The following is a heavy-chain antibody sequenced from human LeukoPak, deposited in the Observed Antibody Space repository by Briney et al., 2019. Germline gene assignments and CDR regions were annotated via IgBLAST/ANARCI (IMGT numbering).Heavy chain of an antibody. J-gene: IGHJ4*02. CDR1: GFTFSSHW. D-gene: IGHD3-22*01. CDR2: INRDGSNT. Sequence: PGGSLRLSCAASGFTFSSHWMHWVRQAPGKGLVWVSRINRDGSNTNYADSAKGRFTISRDNAKNSAFLQMNSLRAEDTAVYYCARVDSAEKRDFDYWGQGTLVTVSS. V-gene: IGHV3-74*01. CDR3: ARVDSAEKRDFDY.